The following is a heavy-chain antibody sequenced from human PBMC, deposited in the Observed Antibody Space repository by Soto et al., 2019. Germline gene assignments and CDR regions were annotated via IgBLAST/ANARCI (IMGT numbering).Heavy chain of an antibody. J-gene: IGHJ6*02. D-gene: IGHD2-2*01. CDR3: ARERSVGYCITTTCPKPFYYYAMDV. Sequence: QVQLVQSGAEVKKPGSSLKVSCKASGGTFTNYAFSWVRQAPGQGPEWMGGIIPIFGTPDYPQKFQGRVIITADESTRTVSMELNSLRSDDTAVYYCARERSVGYCITTTCPKPFYYYAMDVWGQGTTVTVSS. CDR2: IIPIFGTP. V-gene: IGHV1-69*12. CDR1: GGTFTNYA.